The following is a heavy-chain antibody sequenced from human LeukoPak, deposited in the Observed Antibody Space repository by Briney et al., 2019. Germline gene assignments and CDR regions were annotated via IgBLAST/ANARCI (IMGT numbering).Heavy chain of an antibody. D-gene: IGHD2-15*01. V-gene: IGHV3-30*02. J-gene: IGHJ4*02. CDR2: IRYDGSNK. CDR1: GFTFSRYG. Sequence: GGSLRLSCAPSGFTFSRYGMHWVRQAPGKGLEWVAFIRYDGSNKYYADSVKGRFTISRDNAKNSLYLQMNSLRAEDTAVYYCASLGYCSGGSCSYWGQGTLVTVSS. CDR3: ASLGYCSGGSCSY.